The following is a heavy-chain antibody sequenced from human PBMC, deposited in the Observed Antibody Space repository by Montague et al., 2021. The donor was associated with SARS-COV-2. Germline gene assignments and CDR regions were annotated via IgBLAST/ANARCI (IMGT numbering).Heavy chain of an antibody. CDR3: ARRPLGYYYYGMDV. CDR2: INHSGST. CDR1: GGSFSGYY. J-gene: IGHJ6*02. V-gene: IGHV4-34*01. Sequence: SETLSLTCAVYGGSFSGYYWSWIRQPPGKGLEWIGEINHSGSTNYNPSLKSRVPISVDKSKNQFSLKLSSVTAADTAVYYCARRPLGYYYYGMDVWGQGTTVTVSS.